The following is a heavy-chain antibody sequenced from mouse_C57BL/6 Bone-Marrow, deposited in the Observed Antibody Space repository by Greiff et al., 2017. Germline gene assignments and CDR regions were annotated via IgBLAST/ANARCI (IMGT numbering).Heavy chain of an antibody. J-gene: IGHJ2*01. Sequence: QVQLQQSGAELVMPGASVKLSCKASGYTFTSYWMHWVKQRPGQGLEWIGEIDPSDSYTNYNQKFKGKSTLTVDKSSSTAYMQLSSLTSEDSAVYYCARGGYVPDYWGQGTTLTVSS. CDR3: ARGGYVPDY. V-gene: IGHV1-69*01. CDR2: IDPSDSYT. D-gene: IGHD3-2*02. CDR1: GYTFTSYW.